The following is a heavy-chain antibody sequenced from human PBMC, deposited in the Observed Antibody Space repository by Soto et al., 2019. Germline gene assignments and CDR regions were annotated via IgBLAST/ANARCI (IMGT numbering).Heavy chain of an antibody. V-gene: IGHV1-24*01. CDR2: FDPEDGET. D-gene: IGHD3-22*01. J-gene: IGHJ4*02. CDR3: ATGMKWLPFDY. Sequence: ASVKVSCKASGYTFTSYGISWVRQAPGQGLEWMGGFDPEDGETIYAQKFQGRVTMTEDTSTDTAYMELGSLRSEDTAVYYCATGMKWLPFDYWGQGTLVTVSS. CDR1: GYTFTSYG.